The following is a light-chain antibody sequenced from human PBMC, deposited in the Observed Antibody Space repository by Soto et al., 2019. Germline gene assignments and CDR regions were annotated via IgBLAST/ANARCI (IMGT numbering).Light chain of an antibody. CDR1: QSVGNW. CDR2: GPS. V-gene: IGKV3-11*01. CDR3: QQRRSWPST. J-gene: IGKJ5*01. Sequence: EIVLTQSPATLSVSPGEGATLSCRASQSVGNWLAWYQQRPGQAPRLLISGPSNRATGIPARFSGSGSGTDFTLTISSLEPEDSAVYYCQQRRSWPSTFGQGTRLEMK.